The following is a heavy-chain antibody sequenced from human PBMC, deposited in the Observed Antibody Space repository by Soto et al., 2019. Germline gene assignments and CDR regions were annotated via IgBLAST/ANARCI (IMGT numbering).Heavy chain of an antibody. D-gene: IGHD3-10*01. Sequence: EVQLVESGGGLIQPGGSLRLSCAASGFSVSSNYMTWVRQPPGKGLEWVSLIYGGGSTYHADSVKGRFTISRDNSNNTLYLQMNSLRAEDTAVYYCASRKGSSLDYWGQGTLVTVSS. V-gene: IGHV3-53*01. J-gene: IGHJ4*02. CDR1: GFSVSSNY. CDR2: IYGGGST. CDR3: ASRKGSSLDY.